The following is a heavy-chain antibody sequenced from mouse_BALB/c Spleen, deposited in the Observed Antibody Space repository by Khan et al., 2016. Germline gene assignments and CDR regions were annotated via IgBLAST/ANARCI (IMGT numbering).Heavy chain of an antibody. V-gene: IGHV9-2-1*01. CDR1: GYTFTDYS. Sequence: QVRLQQSGPELKKPGETVKISCKASGYTFTDYSMHWVKQAPGKGLKWMGWINTETGEPTYADDFKGRFAFSLETSASTAYLEINNLKNEDTATYFCARSTVVARNYYAMDYWGQGTSVTVSS. CDR3: ARSTVVARNYYAMDY. D-gene: IGHD1-1*01. CDR2: INTETGEP. J-gene: IGHJ4*01.